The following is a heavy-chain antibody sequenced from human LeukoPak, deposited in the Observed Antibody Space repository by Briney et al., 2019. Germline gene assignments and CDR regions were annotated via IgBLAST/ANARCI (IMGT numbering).Heavy chain of an antibody. CDR2: IYSSGRN. D-gene: IGHD4-17*01. CDR1: GGSISGYF. J-gene: IGHJ5*02. Sequence: SGTLSLTCTVSGGSISGYFWSWIRQPAGEGLEWIGRIYSSGRNNYNPSLKSRVTMSLDTSKNHLSLNLSSVTAAYTAVYYCARRHDHGDSWGQGTLVTVSS. CDR3: ARRHDHGDS. V-gene: IGHV4-4*07.